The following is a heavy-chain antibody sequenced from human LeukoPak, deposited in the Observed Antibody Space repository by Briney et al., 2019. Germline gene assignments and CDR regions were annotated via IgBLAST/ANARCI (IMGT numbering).Heavy chain of an antibody. J-gene: IGHJ5*02. CDR3: AKDYSKTIYYGSGSYYRPNWFDP. CDR2: ISYDGSNK. V-gene: IGHV3-30*04. Sequence: GGSLRLSCAASGFTFSSYAMHWVRQAPGKGLEWVAVISYDGSNKYYADSVKGRFTISRDNSKNTLYLQMNSLRAEDTAVYYCAKDYSKTIYYGSGSYYRPNWFDPWGQGTLVTVSS. CDR1: GFTFSSYA. D-gene: IGHD3-10*01.